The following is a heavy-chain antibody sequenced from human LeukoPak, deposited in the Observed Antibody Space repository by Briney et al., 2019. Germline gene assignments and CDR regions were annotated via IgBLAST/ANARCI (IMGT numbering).Heavy chain of an antibody. J-gene: IGHJ5*02. CDR2: ISAYNGNT. CDR3: ARGLWFGENNWFDP. D-gene: IGHD3-10*01. V-gene: IGHV1-18*01. CDR1: GYTFTSYG. Sequence: ASVKVSCKASGYTFTSYGISWVRQAPGQGLERMGWISAYNGNTNYAQKLQGRVTMTTDTSTSTAYMELRSLTSDDTAVYYCARGLWFGENNWFDPWGQGTLVTVSS.